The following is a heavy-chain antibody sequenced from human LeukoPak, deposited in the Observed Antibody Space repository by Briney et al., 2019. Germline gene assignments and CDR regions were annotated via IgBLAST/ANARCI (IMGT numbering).Heavy chain of an antibody. CDR3: ARVLRYFDWPGDWFDP. Sequence: GESLKICCKGSGYSFTSYWIGWVRQMPGKGLEWMGIIYPGDSDTRYSPSFQGQVTISADKSISTAYLQWSSLKASDTAMYYCARVLRYFDWPGDWFDPWGQGTLVTVSS. CDR2: IYPGDSDT. V-gene: IGHV5-51*01. D-gene: IGHD3-9*01. J-gene: IGHJ5*02. CDR1: GYSFTSYW.